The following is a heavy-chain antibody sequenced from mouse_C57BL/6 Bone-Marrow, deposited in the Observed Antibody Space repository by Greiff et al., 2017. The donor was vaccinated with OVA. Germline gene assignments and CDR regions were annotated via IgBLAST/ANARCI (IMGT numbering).Heavy chain of an antibody. CDR1: GYTFTSYW. V-gene: IGHV1-69*01. Sequence: VKLQQPGAELVMPGASVKLSCKASGYTFTSYWMHWVKQRPGQGLEWIGEIDPSDSYTNYNQRFKGKSTLTVDKSSSTAYMQLSSLTSEDSAVYYCARYYYVYFDYWGQGTTLTVSS. CDR3: ARYYYVYFDY. CDR2: IDPSDSYT. J-gene: IGHJ2*01. D-gene: IGHD1-1*01.